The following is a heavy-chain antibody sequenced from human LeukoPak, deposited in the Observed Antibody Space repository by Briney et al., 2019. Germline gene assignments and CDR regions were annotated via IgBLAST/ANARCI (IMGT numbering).Heavy chain of an antibody. CDR2: ISNSRSYI. Sequence: GVSLTLFCAASGFTFSSYSMNWVRQAPGKGLEWVTSISNSRSYIFYADSVKGRFTISRDNDENSLYLQMNCLRAEDTDVYYCARDDRGIAVAGTFLRTLNYYYYGMDVWDKGTATIASS. CDR1: GFTFSSYS. CDR3: ARDDRGIAVAGTFLRTLNYYYYGMDV. J-gene: IGHJ6*04. V-gene: IGHV3-21*01. D-gene: IGHD6-19*01.